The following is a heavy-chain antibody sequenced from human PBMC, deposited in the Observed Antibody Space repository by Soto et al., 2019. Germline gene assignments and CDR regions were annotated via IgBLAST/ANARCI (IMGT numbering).Heavy chain of an antibody. J-gene: IGHJ4*02. CDR3: ARLVYDTRLNYMYFDF. V-gene: IGHV4-4*02. CDR1: GVSLTSGNW. CDR2: IFHDGTA. D-gene: IGHD3-10*01. Sequence: SETLSLTCAVSGVSLTSGNWWTWVRQSPQRGLEYIGEIFHDGTANYYPSFERRVAMSVDASRNQFSLKLTSVTAADTAVYFCARLVYDTRLNYMYFDFWGPGTLVTVSS.